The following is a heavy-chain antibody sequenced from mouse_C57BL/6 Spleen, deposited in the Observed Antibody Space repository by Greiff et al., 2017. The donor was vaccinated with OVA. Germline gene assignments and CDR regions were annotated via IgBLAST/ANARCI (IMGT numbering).Heavy chain of an antibody. D-gene: IGHD1-1*01. CDR1: GFTFTDYY. CDR3: ARYYYGSSYAMDY. Sequence: EVQLVESGGGLVQPGGSLSLSCAASGFTFTDYYMSWVRQPPGKALEWLGFIRNKANGYTTEYSASVKGPFTISRDNSQSILYRQINALIAEDSATYYGARYYYGSSYAMDYWGQGTSVTVSS. CDR2: IRNKANGYTT. J-gene: IGHJ4*01. V-gene: IGHV7-3*01.